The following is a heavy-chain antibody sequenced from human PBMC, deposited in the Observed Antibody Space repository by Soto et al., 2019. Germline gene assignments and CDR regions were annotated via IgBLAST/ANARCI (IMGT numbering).Heavy chain of an antibody. CDR3: ARASPSMVRGDLDY. CDR1: GFTFSSYG. J-gene: IGHJ4*02. V-gene: IGHV3-33*01. CDR2: IWYDGSNK. D-gene: IGHD3-10*01. Sequence: QVQLVESGGGVVQPGRSLRLSCAASGFTFSSYGMHWVRQAPGKGLEWVAVIWYDGSNKYYADSVKGRFTISRDNSKNTLYLQMNSLRAEDTAVYYCARASPSMVRGDLDYWGQGTLVTVSS.